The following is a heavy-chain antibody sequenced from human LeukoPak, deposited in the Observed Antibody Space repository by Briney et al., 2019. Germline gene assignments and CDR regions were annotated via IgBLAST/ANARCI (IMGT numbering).Heavy chain of an antibody. D-gene: IGHD1-1*01. V-gene: IGHV3-72*01. CDR2: SRHKRKKYST. J-gene: IGHJ3*02. CDR1: GFSISDHY. CDR3: ARIYNFAFDI. Sequence: PGGSLRLSCAASGFSISDHYMDWVRQAPGKGLEWVGRSRHKRKKYSTEYAASVKGRFTISRDDSKNSLYLYMNSLETEDTATYYCARIYNFAFDIWGQGTMVTVSS.